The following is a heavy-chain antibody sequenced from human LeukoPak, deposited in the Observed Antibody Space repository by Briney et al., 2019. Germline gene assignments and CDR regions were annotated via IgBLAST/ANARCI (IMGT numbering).Heavy chain of an antibody. J-gene: IGHJ5*02. CDR1: GFTLSNYW. CDR3: ARLSTVIT. CDR2: FNTDGSST. D-gene: IGHD4-23*01. V-gene: IGHV3-74*01. Sequence: GGSLRLSCAASGFTLSNYWLHWVRQAPGKGLVWVSRFNTDGSSTSYADSVKGRFTISRDNAKNTVYLQMNSLRAEDTAVYYCARLSTVITWGQGTLVTVSS.